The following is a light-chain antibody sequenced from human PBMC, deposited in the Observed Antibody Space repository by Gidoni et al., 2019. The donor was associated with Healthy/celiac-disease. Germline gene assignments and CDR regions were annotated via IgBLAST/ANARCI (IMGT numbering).Light chain of an antibody. CDR2: GAY. CDR1: QSVSSSY. V-gene: IGKV3-20*01. CDR3: QQYGSSPKT. J-gene: IGKJ1*01. Sequence: ELVLTQSPGTLSLSPGERATLSCRASQSVSSSYLAWYQQKPGQAPRLLIYGAYSRATGSPDRFSGSGSGTDFTLTISRLEPEDFAVYYCQQYGSSPKTFGQXTKVEIK.